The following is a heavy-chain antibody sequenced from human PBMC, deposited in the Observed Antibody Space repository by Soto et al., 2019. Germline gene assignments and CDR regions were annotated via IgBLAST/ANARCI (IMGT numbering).Heavy chain of an antibody. CDR3: ARNSDHRLVRGWLDP. D-gene: IGHD3-10*01. CDR2: ISHDGSHE. V-gene: IGHV3-30-3*01. CDR1: GLSFSSSA. J-gene: IGHJ5*02. Sequence: QGQLLESGGGVVQPGRSLRLSCAASGLSFSSSAMHWVRQAPGKGLEWVAMISHDGSHEYYGDSVKGRFSVCRDNSHNSLHLQMNSLRVADTAVYFCARNSDHRLVRGWLDPWGQGTLVTVSS.